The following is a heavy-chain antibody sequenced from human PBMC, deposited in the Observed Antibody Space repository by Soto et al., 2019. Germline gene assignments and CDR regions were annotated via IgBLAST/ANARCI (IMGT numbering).Heavy chain of an antibody. J-gene: IGHJ4*02. CDR1: GFTVSSIY. Sequence: PGGSLRLSCAASGFTVSSIYMSWVRQAPGKGLEWVSVIYSGGSTYYADSVKGRFTISRDNSKDTLYLQMNSLRADDTAVYFCARGLLGVNEAYWCQGTLVTVSS. CDR2: IYSGGST. D-gene: IGHD3-16*01. CDR3: ARGLLGVNEAY. V-gene: IGHV3-66*01.